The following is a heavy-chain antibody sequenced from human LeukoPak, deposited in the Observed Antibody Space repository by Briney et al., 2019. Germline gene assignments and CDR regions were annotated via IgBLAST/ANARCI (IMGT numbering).Heavy chain of an antibody. J-gene: IGHJ4*02. CDR1: GYTFTGFY. CDR2: INPNGGGT. Sequence: SVKVSCQACGYTFTGFYIHWVRQAAGQGPNWMGWINPNGGGTNLAQNFQDRGTMTRDTPISTVYMELSRLKAEDTAVYYCARLDVQYSFETWGRGTLVTVSS. CDR3: ARLDVQYSFET. V-gene: IGHV1-2*02.